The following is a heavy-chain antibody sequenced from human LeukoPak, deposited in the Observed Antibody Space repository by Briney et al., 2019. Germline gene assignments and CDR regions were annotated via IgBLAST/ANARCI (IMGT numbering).Heavy chain of an antibody. D-gene: IGHD3-22*01. J-gene: IGHJ5*01. Sequence: PGXXLRLSCPASGFTFYMYAMSWVRQAPGKGLEWVASMCGTAGCIFYPDSVNGRFTISTDNSKNLLYLRMNSLPAEDTAIYYCAKDRPNFHENSGHYYRRDGDSWGQGTLVTVSS. CDR3: AKDRPNFHENSGHYYRRDGDS. V-gene: IGHV3-23*01. CDR1: GFTFYMYA. CDR2: MCGTAGCI.